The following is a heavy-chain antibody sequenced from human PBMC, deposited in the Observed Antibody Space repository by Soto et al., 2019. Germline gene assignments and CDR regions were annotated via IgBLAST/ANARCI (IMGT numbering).Heavy chain of an antibody. Sequence: EVQLLESGGGLVQPGGSLRLSCVGSEFNFINYAMNWVRQTPGKGLEWVSTISGGGDRTFDADTVKGRFTISRDNSKNTVNLQMYSLRADHTAVYYCARKVLGSTSRPDWWYFDLWGRGTLVTVSS. CDR1: EFNFINYA. V-gene: IGHV3-23*01. D-gene: IGHD2-2*01. CDR2: ISGGGDRT. J-gene: IGHJ2*01. CDR3: ARKVLGSTSRPDWWYFDL.